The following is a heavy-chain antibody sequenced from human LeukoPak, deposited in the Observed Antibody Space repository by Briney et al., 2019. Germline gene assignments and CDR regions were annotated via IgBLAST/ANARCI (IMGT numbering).Heavy chain of an antibody. CDR3: ARANDYYDGSGYYGGPTSNWFDP. CDR1: GGTFSSYA. J-gene: IGHJ5*02. Sequence: ASVKVSCKASGGTFSSYAISWVRQAPGQGLEWMGRIIPILGIANYAQKFQGRVTITTDESTSTAYMELSSLRSEDTAVYYCARANDYYDGSGYYGGPTSNWFDPWGQGTLVTVSS. V-gene: IGHV1-69*04. D-gene: IGHD3-22*01. CDR2: IIPILGIA.